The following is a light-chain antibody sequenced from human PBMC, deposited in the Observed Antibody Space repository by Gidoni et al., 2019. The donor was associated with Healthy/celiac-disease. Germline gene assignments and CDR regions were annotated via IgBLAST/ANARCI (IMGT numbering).Light chain of an antibody. Sequence: EIVLTQSPGTLSLSPGERASQSVSSSYLAWYQQKPGQAPRLLIYGASSRATGIPDRFSGSGSGTDFTLTISRLEPEDFAVYYCQQYGSSPRVTFGQGTRLEIK. CDR2: GAS. CDR1: QSVSSSY. V-gene: IGKV3-20*01. CDR3: QQYGSSPRVT. J-gene: IGKJ5*01.